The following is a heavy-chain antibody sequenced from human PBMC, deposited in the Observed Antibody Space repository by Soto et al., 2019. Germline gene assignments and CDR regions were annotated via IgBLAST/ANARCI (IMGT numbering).Heavy chain of an antibody. J-gene: IGHJ4*02. V-gene: IGHV5-51*01. CDR1: GYSFTSNW. D-gene: IGHD3-16*01. CDR3: ARHQRDDASRKIDC. Sequence: GESLKISCQGSGYSFTSNWIGWVRQMPGRGLEWMGIINPADSDIKYSPSFQGQVTISADKSIGTAYLQWSSLKASDTAMYYCARHQRDDASRKIDCWGQGTLVTVSS. CDR2: INPADSDI.